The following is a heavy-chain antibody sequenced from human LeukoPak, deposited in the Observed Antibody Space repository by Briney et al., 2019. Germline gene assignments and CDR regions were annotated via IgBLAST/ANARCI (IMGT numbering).Heavy chain of an antibody. Sequence: PSETLSLTCAVYGGSFNGYYWTWIRQPPGKGLEWIGEINHSGSTDYNPSLKSRVTISVDTSKNPFSLKLNSVTAADTAVYYCARGQLRLSNWGQGSLVTVSS. CDR2: INHSGST. D-gene: IGHD6-25*01. CDR3: ARGQLRLSN. J-gene: IGHJ4*02. CDR1: GGSFNGYY. V-gene: IGHV4-34*01.